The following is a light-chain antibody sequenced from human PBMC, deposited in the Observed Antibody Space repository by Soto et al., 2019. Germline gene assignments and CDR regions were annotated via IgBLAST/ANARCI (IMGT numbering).Light chain of an antibody. V-gene: IGKV3D-20*02. J-gene: IGKJ4*01. CDR3: QHRSSWPLT. CDR2: DAS. Sequence: ETVLTQSPGTLSLSPGERATLHCRTNQSVSNSYLAWYQQKPGQAPRLLISDASNRATGIPARFSGSGSGTDFTLTISSLEPEDFAVYYCQHRSSWPLTFGGGTKVDI. CDR1: QSVSNSY.